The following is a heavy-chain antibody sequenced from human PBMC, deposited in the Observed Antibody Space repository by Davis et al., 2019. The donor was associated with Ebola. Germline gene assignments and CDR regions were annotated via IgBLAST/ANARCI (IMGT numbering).Heavy chain of an antibody. CDR2: IRSKAYGGTT. Sequence: PGGSLRLSCTASGFTFGDYAMSWVRQAPGKGLEWVGFIRSKAYGGTTEYAASVKGRFTISRDDSKSIAYLQMNSLKTEDTAVYYCASGALLSAQDYWGQGTLVTVSS. CDR1: GFTFGDYA. D-gene: IGHD3-10*01. J-gene: IGHJ4*02. CDR3: ASGALLSAQDY. V-gene: IGHV3-49*04.